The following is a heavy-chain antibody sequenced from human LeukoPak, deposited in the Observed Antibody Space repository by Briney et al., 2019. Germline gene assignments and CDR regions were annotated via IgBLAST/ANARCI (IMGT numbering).Heavy chain of an antibody. Sequence: ASVKVSCKASGYTFRSHDINWVRQATGQGLEWMGWVSPKTGRTGYAQKFQGRVYMTTNASLSTAYMELSSLRSDDTAVYSCARESERNDGWFDPWGQGTLVTVSS. V-gene: IGHV1-8*01. J-gene: IGHJ5*02. CDR2: VSPKTGRT. D-gene: IGHD1-1*01. CDR1: GYTFRSHD. CDR3: ARESERNDGWFDP.